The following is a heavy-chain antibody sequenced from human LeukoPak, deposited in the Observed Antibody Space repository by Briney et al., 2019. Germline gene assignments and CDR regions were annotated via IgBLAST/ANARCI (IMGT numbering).Heavy chain of an antibody. V-gene: IGHV4-61*02. Sequence: PSETLSLTCTVSGGSISSGSYYWSWIRQPAGKGLEWIGRIYTSGSTNYNPSLKCRVTISVDTSKNQFSLKLSSVTAADTAVYFCARLGYLWLVDYWGQGSLVT. CDR2: IYTSGST. CDR1: GGSISSGSYY. CDR3: ARLGYLWLVDY. D-gene: IGHD3-10*01. J-gene: IGHJ4*02.